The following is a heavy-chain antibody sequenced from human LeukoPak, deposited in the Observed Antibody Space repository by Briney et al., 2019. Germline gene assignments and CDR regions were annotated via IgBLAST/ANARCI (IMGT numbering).Heavy chain of an antibody. CDR3: ARQYCSSTSCYTDNFDY. V-gene: IGHV5-51*01. J-gene: IGHJ4*02. CDR2: IYPGDSDT. Sequence: PEESLKISCKGSGYSFTSYWIGWVRQMPGKGLEWMGIIYPGDSDTRYSPSFQGQVTISADKSISTAYLQWSSLKASDTAMYYCARQYCSSTSCYTDNFDYWGQGTLVTVSS. CDR1: GYSFTSYW. D-gene: IGHD2-2*02.